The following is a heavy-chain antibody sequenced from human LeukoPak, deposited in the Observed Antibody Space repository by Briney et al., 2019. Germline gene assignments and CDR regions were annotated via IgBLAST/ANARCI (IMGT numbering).Heavy chain of an antibody. CDR2: INPNSGGT. CDR1: GYTFTSYG. V-gene: IGHV1-2*02. Sequence: ASVKVSCKASGYTFTSYGISWVRQAPGQGLEWMGWINPNSGGTNYAQKFQGRVTMTRDTSISTAYMELSRLRSDDTAVYYCAREGEQQLVFHYWGQGTLVTVSS. D-gene: IGHD6-13*01. CDR3: AREGEQQLVFHY. J-gene: IGHJ4*02.